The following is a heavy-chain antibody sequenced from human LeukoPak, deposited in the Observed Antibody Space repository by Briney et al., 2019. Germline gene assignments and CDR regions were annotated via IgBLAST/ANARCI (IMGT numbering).Heavy chain of an antibody. D-gene: IGHD6-19*01. CDR1: GYTLTELS. CDR3: ATRPLIAVAGEGAFDI. CDR2: FDPEDGET. V-gene: IGHV1-24*01. Sequence: ASVKVSCKVSGYTLTELSMHWVRPAPGKGLEWMGGFDPEDGETIYAQKFQGRVTMTEDTSTDTAYMELSSLRSEDTAVYYCATRPLIAVAGEGAFDIWGQGTMVTVSS. J-gene: IGHJ3*02.